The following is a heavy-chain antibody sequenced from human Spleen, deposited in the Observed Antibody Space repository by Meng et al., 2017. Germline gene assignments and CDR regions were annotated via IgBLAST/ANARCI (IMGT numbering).Heavy chain of an antibody. V-gene: IGHV4-34*01. J-gene: IGHJ4*02. Sequence: QGPLQQGGAGLLKPSETLSLTCAVYGGSFSGYYWSWIRQPPGKGLEWIGEINHSGSTNYNPSLESRATISVDTSQNNLSLKLSSVTAADSAVYYCARGPTTMAHDFDYWGQGTLVTVSS. D-gene: IGHD4-11*01. CDR2: INHSGST. CDR3: ARGPTTMAHDFDY. CDR1: GGSFSGYY.